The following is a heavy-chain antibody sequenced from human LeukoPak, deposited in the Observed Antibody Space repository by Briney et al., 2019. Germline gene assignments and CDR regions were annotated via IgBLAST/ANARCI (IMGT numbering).Heavy chain of an antibody. D-gene: IGHD7-27*01. J-gene: IGHJ4*02. V-gene: IGHV3-11*04. Sequence: GGSLRLSCAASGFTFSDYYMGWIRQAPGKGLEWVTYSSSSGNNIHYADSVKGRFTISRDNAKNSLYLQMDSLRAEDTAVYYCARGVWAPFDYWGQGTLVTVSS. CDR3: ARGVWAPFDY. CDR2: SSSSGNNI. CDR1: GFTFSDYY.